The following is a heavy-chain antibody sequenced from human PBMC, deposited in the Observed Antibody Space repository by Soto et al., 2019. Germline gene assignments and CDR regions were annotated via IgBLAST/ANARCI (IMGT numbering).Heavy chain of an antibody. Sequence: EVQLLESGGGLVQPGGSLRLSCAASGFTFSSYAMSWVRQAPGKGLEWVSVISGRGDNTYYADSVKGRFTIVRDNSKNTLYLHMNSLRAEDTAIYYCAKSAGGSSSNCYTDWGQGALVTVSS. J-gene: IGHJ4*02. CDR3: AKSAGGSSSNCYTD. D-gene: IGHD6-13*01. CDR2: ISGRGDNT. V-gene: IGHV3-23*01. CDR1: GFTFSSYA.